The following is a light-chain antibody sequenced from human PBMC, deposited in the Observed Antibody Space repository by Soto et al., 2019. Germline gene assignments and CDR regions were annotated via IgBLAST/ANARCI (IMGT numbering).Light chain of an antibody. CDR3: QQYGSSRWT. V-gene: IGKV3-20*01. Sequence: EIVLTQSPGTLSLSPGERATLSCRASQSVSSSYLAWYQQKPGQAPRPLIYGASSRAIGIPDRFSGSGSGTDFTFTISRLEPEVFAVYYCQQYGSSRWTFGQGTKGNIK. CDR2: GAS. J-gene: IGKJ1*01. CDR1: QSVSSSY.